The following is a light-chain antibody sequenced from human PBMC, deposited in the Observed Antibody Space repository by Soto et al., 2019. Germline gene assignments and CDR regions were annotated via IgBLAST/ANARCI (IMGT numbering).Light chain of an antibody. V-gene: IGLV1-40*01. CDR2: GNS. CDR1: SSNIGAGYD. Sequence: QAVVTQPPSVSGAPGQRVTISCTGSSSNIGAGYDVHWYQQLPGTAPKLLIYGNSNRPSGVPDRFSGSKSGTSASLAITGLQAEDEADYYCQSYDSSRKVVFGGGTQLTVL. CDR3: QSYDSSRKVV. J-gene: IGLJ2*01.